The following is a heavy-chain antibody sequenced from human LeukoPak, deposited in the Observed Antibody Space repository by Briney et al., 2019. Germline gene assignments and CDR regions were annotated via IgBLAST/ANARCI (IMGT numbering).Heavy chain of an antibody. J-gene: IGHJ5*02. V-gene: IGHV4-31*03. CDR1: GRPISSCGYY. Sequence: SEPLSLTCTVSGRPISSCGYYWSWIRQHPGKGLEWIWYIYYSGSTYYNPSLKSRVAISVDTSKNQSSLKLSSVTAADTAVYYCARDSFGSSSGFDPWGQGTLVTVSS. D-gene: IGHD6-6*01. CDR3: ARDSFGSSSGFDP. CDR2: IYYSGST.